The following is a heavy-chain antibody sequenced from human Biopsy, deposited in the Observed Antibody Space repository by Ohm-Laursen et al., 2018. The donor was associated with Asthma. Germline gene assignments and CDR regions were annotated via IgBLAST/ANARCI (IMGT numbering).Heavy chain of an antibody. CDR3: AREQQLGNFDY. V-gene: IGHV2-70*04. CDR1: GLSLSKTGMR. Sequence: ATQTLTLTCTLSGLSLSKTGMRVSWIRQPPGKALEWLARIDWDDDKFYSASLKTRLTISKDTSKNQVVLTMTTMDPVDTATYYCAREQQLGNFDYWGQGTLVTVSS. CDR2: IDWDDDK. J-gene: IGHJ4*02. D-gene: IGHD6-13*01.